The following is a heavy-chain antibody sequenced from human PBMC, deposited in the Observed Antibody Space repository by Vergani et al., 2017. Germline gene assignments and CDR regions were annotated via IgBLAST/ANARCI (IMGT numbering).Heavy chain of an antibody. CDR2: VFHSGSA. J-gene: IGHJ3*02. CDR3: ARQFWVSQGVGAFET. Sequence: QVQLQESGPGLVKPSETLSLTCSVSGYSISRGYYWGWIRQPPGKGLEWIATVFHSGSAYYNPSLRRRVPISVVTSKNQFSLRLTTLTAADTAVYYCARQFWVSQGVGAFETWGRGTEVSVSS. V-gene: IGHV4-38-2*02. CDR1: GYSISRGYY. D-gene: IGHD3-16*01.